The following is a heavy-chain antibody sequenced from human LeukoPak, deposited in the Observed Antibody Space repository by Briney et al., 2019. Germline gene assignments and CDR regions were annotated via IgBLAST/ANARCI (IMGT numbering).Heavy chain of an antibody. CDR1: GGSISSGDYY. CDR3: ARDPGYDSSGYPDAFDI. Sequence: PSETLSLTCTVSGGSISSGDYYWSWIRQPPGKGLEWIGYIYYSGSTYYNPSLKSRVTISVDTSKNQFSLKLSSVTAADTAVYYCARDPGYDSSGYPDAFDIWGQGTMVTVSS. D-gene: IGHD3-22*01. V-gene: IGHV4-30-4*08. CDR2: IYYSGST. J-gene: IGHJ3*02.